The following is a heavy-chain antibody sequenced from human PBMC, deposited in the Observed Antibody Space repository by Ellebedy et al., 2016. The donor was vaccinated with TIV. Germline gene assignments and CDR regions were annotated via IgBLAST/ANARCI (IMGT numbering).Heavy chain of an antibody. V-gene: IGHV2-70*11. CDR3: ARMRDHYTSGAHYYFDY. D-gene: IGHD3-10*01. CDR2: IDWDDDK. CDR1: GFSLTTHGGS. Sequence: SGPTLVKPTQTLTLTCTFSGFSLTTHGGSVSWIRQPPGKALEWLARIDWDDDKYYSTSLKTRLTISRDSSKNQVVLTMTNMDPVDTATYHCARMRDHYTSGAHYYFDYWGQGTLVTVSS. J-gene: IGHJ4*02.